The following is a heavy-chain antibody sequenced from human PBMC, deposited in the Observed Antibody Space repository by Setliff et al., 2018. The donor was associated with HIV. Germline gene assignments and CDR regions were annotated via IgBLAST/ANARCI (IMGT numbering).Heavy chain of an antibody. D-gene: IGHD3-10*01. J-gene: IGHJ6*03. Sequence: GESLKISCKASGNNFNTDRIGWVRQMPGKGLEWMGMIYFGDSDTRYSPSFQGQVTISADKSISTAYLQWSSLKASDTAMYYCARAGSFDPYYYMDVWGKGTTVTVSS. V-gene: IGHV5-51*01. CDR1: GNNFNTDR. CDR3: ARAGSFDPYYYMDV. CDR2: IYFGDSDT.